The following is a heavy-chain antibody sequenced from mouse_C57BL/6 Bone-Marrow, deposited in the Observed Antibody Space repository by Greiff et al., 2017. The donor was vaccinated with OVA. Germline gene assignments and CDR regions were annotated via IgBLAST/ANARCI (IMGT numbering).Heavy chain of an antibody. CDR3: ARDGVYYYGSGYYDV. CDR1: GYSFTSYC. CDR2: IYPGSGNT. V-gene: IGHV1-66*01. Sequence: QVQLQQPGPELVKPGASVKISCKASGYSFTSYCIHWVKQRPGQGLEWIGWIYPGSGNTKYNEKFKSKATLTADKASSTAYMQLRSLTSEDSAVYYCARDGVYYYGSGYYDVWGTGTTVTVTS. J-gene: IGHJ1*03. D-gene: IGHD1-1*01.